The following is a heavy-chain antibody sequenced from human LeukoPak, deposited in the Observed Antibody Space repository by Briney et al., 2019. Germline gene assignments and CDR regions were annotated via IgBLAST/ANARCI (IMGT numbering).Heavy chain of an antibody. Sequence: PSETLSLTCTVSGGSISSGYWSWIRQPPGKGLEWIGYIYYSGTTNYNPSLKSRVTISVDTSKDQFSLKLTSVTAADTAVYFCARGGKWLQIDYWGQGTLVTVSS. J-gene: IGHJ4*02. V-gene: IGHV4-59*01. CDR3: ARGGKWLQIDY. CDR1: GGSISSGY. CDR2: IYYSGTT. D-gene: IGHD5-24*01.